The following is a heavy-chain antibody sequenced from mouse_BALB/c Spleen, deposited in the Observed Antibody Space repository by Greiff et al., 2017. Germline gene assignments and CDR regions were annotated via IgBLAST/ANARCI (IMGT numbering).Heavy chain of an antibody. V-gene: IGHV5-6-5*01. CDR3: ARGLIYYYGSSYFDY. J-gene: IGHJ2*01. CDR1: GFTFSSYA. Sequence: EVKVVESGGGLVKPGGSLKLSCAASGFTFSSYAMSWVRQTPEKRLEWVASISSGGSTYYPDSVKGRFTISRDNARNILYLQMSSLRSEDTAMYYCARGLIYYYGSSYFDYWGQGTTLTVSS. CDR2: ISSGGST. D-gene: IGHD1-1*01.